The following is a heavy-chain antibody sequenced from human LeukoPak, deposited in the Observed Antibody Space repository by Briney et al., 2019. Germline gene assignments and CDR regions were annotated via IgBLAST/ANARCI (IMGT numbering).Heavy chain of an antibody. Sequence: QAGGSLRLSCAASGFTFSSYAMSWVRQAPGKGLEWVSGISGSGGSTYYADSVKGRFTISRDNSKNTLYLQMDSLRAEDMAVYYCAKVAHYYGSGSYYEYYFDYWGQGTLVTVSS. D-gene: IGHD3-10*01. V-gene: IGHV3-23*01. CDR1: GFTFSSYA. CDR2: ISGSGGST. J-gene: IGHJ4*02. CDR3: AKVAHYYGSGSYYEYYFDY.